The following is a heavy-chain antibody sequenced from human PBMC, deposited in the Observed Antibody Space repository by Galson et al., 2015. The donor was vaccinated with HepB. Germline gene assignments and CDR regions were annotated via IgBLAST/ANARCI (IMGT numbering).Heavy chain of an antibody. Sequence: SLRLSCAASGFTFSNYGMGWVRQAPGKGLEWVSGISGSGVDAYYADSVKGRFIISRDGSKNTLYVQMDSLRAEDTAVYYCAKEFRAGDSSGFFDLWGRGTLVTVSS. CDR1: GFTFSNYG. D-gene: IGHD3-22*01. J-gene: IGHJ2*01. CDR2: ISGSGVDA. V-gene: IGHV3-23*01. CDR3: AKEFRAGDSSGFFDL.